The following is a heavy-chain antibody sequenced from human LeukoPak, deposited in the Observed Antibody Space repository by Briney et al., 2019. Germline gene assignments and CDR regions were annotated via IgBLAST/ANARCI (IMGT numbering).Heavy chain of an antibody. J-gene: IGHJ6*02. Sequence: PGGSLRLSCAASGFTFSSYEMNWVRQAPGKGLEWVSYISSSGSTIYYADSVKGRFTISRDNAKNSLYLHMNSLRAEDTAVFYCARSYGDYAPPVLYGMDVWGQGTTVTVSS. D-gene: IGHD4-17*01. CDR2: ISSSGSTI. V-gene: IGHV3-48*03. CDR1: GFTFSSYE. CDR3: ARSYGDYAPPVLYGMDV.